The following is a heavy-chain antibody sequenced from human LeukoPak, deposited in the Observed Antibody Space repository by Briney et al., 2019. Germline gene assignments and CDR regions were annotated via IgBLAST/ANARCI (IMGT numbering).Heavy chain of an antibody. CDR1: GGSISSSSYY. CDR2: FYYSGST. D-gene: IGHD3-10*01. Sequence: SETLSLTCTVSGGSISSSSYYWGWIRQPPGKGLEWIGIFYYSGSTYYSPSLKSRVTISIDTSKNQFSLKLNSVTAADTAVYYCARGGISMVPTDYWGQGTLVTVSS. J-gene: IGHJ4*02. V-gene: IGHV4-39*07. CDR3: ARGGISMVPTDY.